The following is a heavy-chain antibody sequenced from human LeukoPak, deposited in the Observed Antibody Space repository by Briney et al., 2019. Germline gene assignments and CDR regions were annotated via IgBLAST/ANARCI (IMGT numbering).Heavy chain of an antibody. CDR3: ARTYYDILTGYNPYFDY. D-gene: IGHD3-9*01. J-gene: IGHJ4*02. Sequence: GGSLRLSCAASGFTFSSYEMNWVRQAPGKGLEWVSYITASSTAIYSADSVKGRFTISRDNAKNLLYLQMNSLRAEDTAVYYCARTYYDILTGYNPYFDYWGQGILVTVSS. CDR2: ITASSTAI. V-gene: IGHV3-48*03. CDR1: GFTFSSYE.